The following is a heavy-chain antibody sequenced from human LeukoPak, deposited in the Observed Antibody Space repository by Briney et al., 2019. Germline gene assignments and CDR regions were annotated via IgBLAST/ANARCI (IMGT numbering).Heavy chain of an antibody. D-gene: IGHD3-10*01. V-gene: IGHV4-61*02. Sequence: PSETLSLTCAVSGGSISSGRNYWTWIRQPAGKGLEWIGRIYIFSGSTNYNPSLKSRVTISVDTSKNQFSLKLTSVTAADTAVYYCARGGYYGSGNDFRFDPWGQGTLVTVSS. CDR1: GGSISSGRNY. CDR3: ARGGYYGSGNDFRFDP. J-gene: IGHJ5*02. CDR2: IYIFSGST.